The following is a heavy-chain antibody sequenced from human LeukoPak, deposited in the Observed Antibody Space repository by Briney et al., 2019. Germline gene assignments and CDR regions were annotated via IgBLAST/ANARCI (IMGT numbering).Heavy chain of an antibody. D-gene: IGHD6-19*01. J-gene: IGHJ4*02. Sequence: GGSLRLSCAASGFTFSSYDMHWVRQATGKGLEWDSAIGTAGDTYYPGSVKGRFTISRENAKNSLYLQMNSLRAGDTAVYYCARSVAGEYYFDYWGQGTLVTVSS. CDR1: GFTFSSYD. CDR2: IGTAGDT. V-gene: IGHV3-13*01. CDR3: ARSVAGEYYFDY.